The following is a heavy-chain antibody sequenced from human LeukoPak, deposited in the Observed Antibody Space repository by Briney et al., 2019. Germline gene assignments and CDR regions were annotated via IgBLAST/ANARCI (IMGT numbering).Heavy chain of an antibody. J-gene: IGHJ5*02. V-gene: IGHV4-61*01. D-gene: IGHD3-9*01. CDR1: GGSTSSGNYY. Sequence: PSETLSLTCTVSGGSTSSGNYYWSWIRRPPGKGLEWIGYIYHSGSTTYNPSLRSRVTMSLDTSKNQFSLRLTSVTAADTAVYYCARARLTGYNINWFDPWGQGTLVTVSS. CDR2: IYHSGST. CDR3: ARARLTGYNINWFDP.